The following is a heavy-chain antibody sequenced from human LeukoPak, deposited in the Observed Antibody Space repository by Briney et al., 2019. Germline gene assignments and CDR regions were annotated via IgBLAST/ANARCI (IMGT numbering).Heavy chain of an antibody. CDR3: ARDNCSGGSCYSDY. D-gene: IGHD2-15*01. CDR1: GASISSVGYY. CDR2: IYYSGST. V-gene: IGHV4-31*03. Sequence: SETLSLTCTVSGASISSVGYYWTWIRQHPGKGLEWIGYIYYSGSTYYNPSLKSRVTISVDTSKNQFSLKLSSVTAADTAVYYCARDNCSGGSCYSDYWGQGTLVTVSS. J-gene: IGHJ4*02.